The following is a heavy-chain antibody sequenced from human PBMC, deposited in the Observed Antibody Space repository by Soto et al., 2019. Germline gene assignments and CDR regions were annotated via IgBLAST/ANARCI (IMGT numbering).Heavy chain of an antibody. D-gene: IGHD1-26*01. J-gene: IGHJ5*02. CDR3: AKDRVVGAAVPWFDP. CDR2: ISGSGGST. Sequence: EVQLLESGGGLVQPGGSLRLSCAASGFTFSSYAMSWVRQAPGQGLEWVSAISGSGGSTYYADSVKGRFSNSRDNSKNTLYLQMNSVRAEDTAVYYCAKDRVVGAAVPWFDPWGQGTLVTVSS. CDR1: GFTFSSYA. V-gene: IGHV3-23*01.